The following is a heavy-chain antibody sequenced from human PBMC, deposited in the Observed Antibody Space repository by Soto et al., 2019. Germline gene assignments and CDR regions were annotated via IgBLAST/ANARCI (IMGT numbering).Heavy chain of an antibody. CDR1: GGTFSSYA. J-gene: IGHJ6*02. D-gene: IGHD6-19*01. CDR2: IIPIFGTA. Sequence: ASVKVSCKASGGTFSSYAISWVRQAPGQGLEWKGGIIPIFGTANYAQKFQGRVTITADESTSTAYMELSSLRSEDTAVFYCARGNSSGWLDYYYYGMDAWGQGTTVTVSS. V-gene: IGHV1-69*13. CDR3: ARGNSSGWLDYYYYGMDA.